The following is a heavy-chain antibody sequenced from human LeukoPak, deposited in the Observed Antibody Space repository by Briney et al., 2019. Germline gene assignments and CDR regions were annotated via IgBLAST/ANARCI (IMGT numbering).Heavy chain of an antibody. CDR2: ISYDGTNK. V-gene: IGHV3-30*01. J-gene: IGHJ4*02. D-gene: IGHD6-6*01. CDR1: GFTFSNYA. Sequence: GGSLRLSCAASGFTFSNYAMHWLRQAPGKGLEWVAVISYDGTNKYYADSVQGRFTISRDNSKNTLYLQMNSLRAEDTAVYYCARRYSSSSLDCWGQGTLVTVSS. CDR3: ARRYSSSSLDC.